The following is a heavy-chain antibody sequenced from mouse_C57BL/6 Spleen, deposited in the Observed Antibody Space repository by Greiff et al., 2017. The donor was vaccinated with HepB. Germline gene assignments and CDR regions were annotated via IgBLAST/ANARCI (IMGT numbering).Heavy chain of an antibody. J-gene: IGHJ4*01. CDR3: ARQDYYSNYDAMDY. Sequence: EGKGVESGGGLVKPGGSLKLSCAASGFTFSSYTMSWVRQTPEKRLEWVATISGGGGNTYYPDSVKGRFTISRDNAKNTLYLQMSSLRSEDTALYYCARQDYYSNYDAMDYWGQGTSVTVSS. V-gene: IGHV5-9*01. D-gene: IGHD2-5*01. CDR1: GFTFSSYT. CDR2: ISGGGGNT.